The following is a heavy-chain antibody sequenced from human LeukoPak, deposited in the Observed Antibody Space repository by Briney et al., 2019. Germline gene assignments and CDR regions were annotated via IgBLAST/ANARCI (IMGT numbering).Heavy chain of an antibody. Sequence: GGSLRLSCAASGFTFSSYSMNWVRQAPGKGLEWVSYISSSSSTIYYADSVKGRFTISRDNAKNSLYLQMNSLRAEDTAVYYCAREIAAAGTYMDVWGKGTTVTVSS. J-gene: IGHJ6*03. CDR3: AREIAAAGTYMDV. D-gene: IGHD6-13*01. V-gene: IGHV3-48*01. CDR2: ISSSSSTI. CDR1: GFTFSSYS.